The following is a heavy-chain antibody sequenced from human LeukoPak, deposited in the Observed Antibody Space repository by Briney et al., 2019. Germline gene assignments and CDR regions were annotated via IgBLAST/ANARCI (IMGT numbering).Heavy chain of an antibody. V-gene: IGHV1-69*04. D-gene: IGHD1-20*01. CDR3: ARGYNWGHYVYC. CDR1: GGTFSSYA. J-gene: IGHJ4*02. Sequence: SVKVSCKASGGTFSSYAISWVRQAPGQGLEWMGRIIPILGIANYAQKFQGRVTITADKSTSTAYMELSSLRYEDTAVYYCARGYNWGHYVYCWGQGALVTVS. CDR2: IIPILGIA.